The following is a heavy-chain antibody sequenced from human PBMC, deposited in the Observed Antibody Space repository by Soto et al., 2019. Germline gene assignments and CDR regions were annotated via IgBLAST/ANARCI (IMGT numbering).Heavy chain of an antibody. Sequence: SETLSLTCTVSGGSISSYYWSWIRQPPGKGLEWIGYIYYSGSTNYNPSLKSRVTISVDTSKNQFSLKLSSVTAADTAVYYCATVSAGTTFDYYYGMDVWGQGTTVTVSS. D-gene: IGHD1-1*01. CDR1: GGSISSYY. CDR3: ATVSAGTTFDYYYGMDV. J-gene: IGHJ6*02. CDR2: IYYSGST. V-gene: IGHV4-59*01.